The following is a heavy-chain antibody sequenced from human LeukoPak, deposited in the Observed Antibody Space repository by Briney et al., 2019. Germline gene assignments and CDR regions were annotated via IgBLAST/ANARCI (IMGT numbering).Heavy chain of an antibody. V-gene: IGHV5-51*01. J-gene: IGHJ3*02. D-gene: IGHD3-16*01. CDR3: ARLAGGASPPLRDAFDI. CDR1: GYSFTSSW. CDR2: PHPGDSDT. Sequence: GESLKISCKGFGYSFTSSWIGWVRQMSGKGLEWMGIPHPGDSDTRYSPSFQGQVTISVDESITTAYVQWSSLKASDTAMYYCARLAGGASPPLRDAFDIWGQGTMVTVSS.